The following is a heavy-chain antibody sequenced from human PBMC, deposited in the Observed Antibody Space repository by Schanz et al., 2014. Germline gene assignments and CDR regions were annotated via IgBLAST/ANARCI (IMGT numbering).Heavy chain of an antibody. Sequence: EVQLAESGGGLVQPGGSLRLSCAASGFTFSGFWMAWVRQAPGKGLEWVANIKKDGSEKDYVDSVKGRFTISRDNAKNSLFLQMNSLRPEDTAVYYCARGRELESWGQGTLVTVSS. J-gene: IGHJ5*02. CDR3: ARGRELES. V-gene: IGHV3-7*01. CDR1: GFTFSGFW. D-gene: IGHD1-1*01. CDR2: IKKDGSEK.